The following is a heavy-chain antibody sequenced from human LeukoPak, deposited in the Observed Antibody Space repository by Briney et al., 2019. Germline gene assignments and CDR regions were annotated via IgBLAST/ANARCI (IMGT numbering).Heavy chain of an antibody. Sequence: GASVKLSCKASGGTFSSYSISWVRQAPGQGLEWMGGIIPIFGTANYAQKFQGRVTITTDKSTSPAYMELSSLRSEDTAVYYCALYSSGWSSTYWYFDLWGRGTLVTVSS. V-gene: IGHV1-69*05. D-gene: IGHD6-19*01. CDR2: IIPIFGTA. CDR3: ALYSSGWSSTYWYFDL. J-gene: IGHJ2*01. CDR1: GGTFSSYS.